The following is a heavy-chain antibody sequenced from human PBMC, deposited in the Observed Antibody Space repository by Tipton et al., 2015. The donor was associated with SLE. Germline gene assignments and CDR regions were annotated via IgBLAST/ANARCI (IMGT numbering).Heavy chain of an antibody. CDR1: GGSVSRGTYY. D-gene: IGHD6-19*01. CDR3: AKGSGWYKD. CDR2: TYYSGST. J-gene: IGHJ4*02. Sequence: TLSLTCTVSGGSVSRGTYYWGWSRQPPGKGLEWIGSTYYSGSTYYNPSLKSRVTISIDTSKNQFSLRLSSVTAADTAVYYCAKGSGWYKDWGQGMLVTVSS. V-gene: IGHV4-39*07.